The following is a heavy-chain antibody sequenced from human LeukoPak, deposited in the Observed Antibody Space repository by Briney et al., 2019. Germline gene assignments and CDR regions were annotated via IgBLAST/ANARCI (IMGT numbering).Heavy chain of an antibody. CDR2: INPDGTIT. Sequence: PGGSLRLSCTASGFTFGSYQMNWIRQAPGKGLVWVSRINPDGTITKYADSVKGRFSISRDNAKNTLYLQMNSLRAEDTAVYYCASWSTTEQPTDKPFERWVQATMVTVSS. D-gene: IGHD2-2*01. CDR1: GFTFGSYQ. V-gene: IGHV3-74*01. J-gene: IGHJ4*02. CDR3: ASWSTTEQPTDKPFER.